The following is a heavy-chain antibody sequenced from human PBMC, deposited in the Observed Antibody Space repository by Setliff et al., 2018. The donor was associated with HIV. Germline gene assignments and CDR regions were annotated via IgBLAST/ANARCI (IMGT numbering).Heavy chain of an antibody. CDR1: AWSLSGYF. V-gene: IGHV4-34*01. J-gene: IGHJ6*02. Sequence: NPSETLSLTCGVDAWSLSGYFWVWVRQSPGRGLEWIGEINYAGVANYSPSLKSRVTMSIDTSKNQFSLKLSSVTAADTGIYFCARGGAVTVLGIPSYYSFYGLDKWGQGTTVTV. CDR3: ARGGAVTVLGIPSYYSFYGLDK. D-gene: IGHD2-21*02. CDR2: INYAGVA.